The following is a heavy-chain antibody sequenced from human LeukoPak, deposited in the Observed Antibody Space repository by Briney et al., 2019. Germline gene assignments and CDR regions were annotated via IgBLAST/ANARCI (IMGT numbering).Heavy chain of an antibody. V-gene: IGHV1-3*01. CDR2: INAGNGNT. CDR1: GYTFTSYA. D-gene: IGHD2-2*01. CDR3: ARGLGYCSSTSCYAAHDY. J-gene: IGHJ4*02. Sequence: GASVKVSCKASGYTFTSYAMHWVRQAPGQRLEWMGWINAGNGNTKYSQKFQGRVTITRDTSASTAYMELSSLRSEDTAVYYCARGLGYCSSTSCYAAHDYWGQGTLVTVSS.